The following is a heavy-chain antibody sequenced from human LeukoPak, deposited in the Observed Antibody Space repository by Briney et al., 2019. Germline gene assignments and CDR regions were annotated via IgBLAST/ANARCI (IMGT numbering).Heavy chain of an antibody. Sequence: PSETLSLTCTVSGGSISSSSYYWGWIRQPPGKGLEWIGSIYYSGNTNYNPSLKSRLTMSVDRSKNQFSLKMTSVTAADTAVYYCARGSDLYYYDSSGYDYWGQGTLVTVSS. CDR1: GGSISSSSYY. J-gene: IGHJ4*02. V-gene: IGHV4-39*07. CDR3: ARGSDLYYYDSSGYDY. D-gene: IGHD3-22*01. CDR2: IYYSGNT.